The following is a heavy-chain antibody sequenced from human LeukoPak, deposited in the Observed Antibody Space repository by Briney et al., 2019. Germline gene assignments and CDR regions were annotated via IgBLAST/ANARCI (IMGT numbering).Heavy chain of an antibody. J-gene: IGHJ4*02. CDR3: AREFSVAGTSEYYFGY. V-gene: IGHV3-7*05. CDR2: IKQDGSEK. D-gene: IGHD6-19*01. CDR1: GFTFSSYW. Sequence: WGSLSLSCAASGFTFSSYWMSWVSQAPGKGLEWVANIKQDGSEKHYVDSVKGRFTISRDNAKNSLYLQMNSLRAEDTAVYYCAREFSVAGTSEYYFGYWGQGTLVTVSS.